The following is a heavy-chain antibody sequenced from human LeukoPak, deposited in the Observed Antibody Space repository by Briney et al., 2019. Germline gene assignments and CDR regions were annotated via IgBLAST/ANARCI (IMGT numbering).Heavy chain of an antibody. Sequence: PGGSLRLSCAASGFTFSFYEMNWVRQAPGKGLEWVSYINSSGSTIYYADSVKGRFTISRDNAKNSLYLQMNSLRAEDTAVYYCARSSSGGSCYDYWGQGTLVSVSS. D-gene: IGHD2-15*01. CDR2: INSSGSTI. J-gene: IGHJ4*02. CDR1: GFTFSFYE. CDR3: ARSSSGGSCYDY. V-gene: IGHV3-48*03.